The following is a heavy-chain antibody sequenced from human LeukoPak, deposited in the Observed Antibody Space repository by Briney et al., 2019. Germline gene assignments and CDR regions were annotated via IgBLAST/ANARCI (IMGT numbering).Heavy chain of an antibody. CDR3: AAGLRVAAAGTDDY. J-gene: IGHJ4*02. CDR2: IIPIFGTA. CDR1: GGTFSSYA. Sequence: ASVKVSCKASGGTFSSYAISWVRQAPGQGLEWMGGIIPIFGTANYAQKFQGRVTITTDESTSTAYMELSSLRSEDTAVYYCAAGLRVAAAGTDDYWGQGTLVTVSS. D-gene: IGHD6-13*01. V-gene: IGHV1-69*05.